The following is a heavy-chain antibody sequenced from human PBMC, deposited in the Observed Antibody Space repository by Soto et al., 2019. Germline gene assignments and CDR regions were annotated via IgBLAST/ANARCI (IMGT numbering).Heavy chain of an antibody. CDR2: IYHTGST. CDR1: GASINSDGYY. J-gene: IGHJ4*02. Sequence: QVQLQESGPGLVKPSQTLSLTCTVSGASINSDGYYWTWIRQFPGRGLEWIGYIYHTGSTFYNPSLKSRLTLSVDTSKSEFSLTLTSVTAADTXVYYCARLKAVTTNNXDYWGQGTLVTVSA. V-gene: IGHV4-31*03. D-gene: IGHD6-19*01. CDR3: ARLKAVTTNNXDY.